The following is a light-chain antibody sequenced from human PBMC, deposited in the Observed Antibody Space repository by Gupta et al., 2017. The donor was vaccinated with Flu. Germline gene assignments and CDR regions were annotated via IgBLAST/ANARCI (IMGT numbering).Light chain of an antibody. J-gene: IGKJ2*01. CDR2: GAS. Sequence: EIVMTQSPATLSVSPGERATLSCRASQSVSSNLAWYQQKPGQAPRLLIYGASTRATGIPARFSGSGPGTEFTLTISSRQSEDFAVYYCQQYNNWPPVTFGQGTKLEIK. V-gene: IGKV3-15*01. CDR1: QSVSSN. CDR3: QQYNNWPPVT.